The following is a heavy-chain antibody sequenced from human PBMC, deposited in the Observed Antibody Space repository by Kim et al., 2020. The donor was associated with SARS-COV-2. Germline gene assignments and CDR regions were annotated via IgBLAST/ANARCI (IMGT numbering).Heavy chain of an antibody. CDR3: ARGSSLDGYYYGMDV. J-gene: IGHJ6*02. D-gene: IGHD3-10*01. Sequence: KGRLTISRDNSKNTLYLQMNSLRAEDTAVYYCARGSSLDGYYYGMDVWGQGTTVTVSS. V-gene: IGHV3-30*07.